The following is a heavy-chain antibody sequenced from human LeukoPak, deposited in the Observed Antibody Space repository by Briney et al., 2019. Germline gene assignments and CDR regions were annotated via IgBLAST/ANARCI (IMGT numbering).Heavy chain of an antibody. Sequence: PGGSLRLSCAASGFTLSSYSMNWVRQAPGKGLEWVSYISNSGNTMYYADSVKGRFTISRDNAKNSLYLQMNSLRAEDTAVYYCARVQYSGFDLTGAFDNWGQGTLVTVSS. CDR1: GFTLSSYS. CDR2: ISNSGNTM. D-gene: IGHD5-12*01. CDR3: ARVQYSGFDLTGAFDN. V-gene: IGHV3-48*04. J-gene: IGHJ4*02.